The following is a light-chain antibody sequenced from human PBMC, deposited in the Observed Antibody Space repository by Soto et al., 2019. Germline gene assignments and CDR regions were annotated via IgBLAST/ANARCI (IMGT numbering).Light chain of an antibody. CDR2: DAS. CDR3: QQCTSYSRT. CDR1: QNIGSS. Sequence: DIQMTQSPSTLSASVGDRVTITCRASQNIGSSLAWYQLKPGKAPKLLIFDASTLERGVPSRFSGSGSGTEFTLTIDTLQPDDFATYYCQQCTSYSRTFGQGTKVDI. J-gene: IGKJ1*01. V-gene: IGKV1-5*01.